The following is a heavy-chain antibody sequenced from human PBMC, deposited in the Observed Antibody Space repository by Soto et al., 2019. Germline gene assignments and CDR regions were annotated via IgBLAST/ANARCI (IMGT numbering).Heavy chain of an antibody. CDR1: GDTFSSYA. J-gene: IGHJ6*02. CDR2: IIPIFVTA. V-gene: IGHV1-69*01. D-gene: IGHD3-22*01. Sequence: QVQLVQSGAEVKKPGSSVKVSCKASGDTFSSYAISWVRQAPGQGLEWMGGIIPIFVTANYAQKFQGRVTITADESTSTAYMELRSVRSEDTAVYYCARDGSGYRSRASPMDVWGQGTTVTVSS. CDR3: ARDGSGYRSRASPMDV.